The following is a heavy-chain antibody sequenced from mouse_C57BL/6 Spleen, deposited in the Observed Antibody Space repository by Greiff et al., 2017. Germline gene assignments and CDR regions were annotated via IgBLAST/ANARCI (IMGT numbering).Heavy chain of an antibody. V-gene: IGHV1-64*01. CDR3: ARGGYFDY. CDR1: GYTFTSYW. Sequence: QVHVKQPGAELVKPGASVKLSCKASGYTFTSYWMHWVKQRPGQGLEWIGMIHPNSGSTNYNEKFKSKATLTVDKSSSTAYMQLSSRTSEDSAVYYCARGGYFDYWGQGTTLTVSS. J-gene: IGHJ2*01. CDR2: IHPNSGST.